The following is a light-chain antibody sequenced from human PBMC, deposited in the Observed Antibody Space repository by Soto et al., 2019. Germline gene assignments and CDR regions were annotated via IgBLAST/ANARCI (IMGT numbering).Light chain of an antibody. CDR3: SSYTSRSTVV. V-gene: IGLV2-14*01. J-gene: IGLJ2*01. CDR1: SSDIGDYNY. CDR2: EVI. Sequence: QSALTQPASVSGSPGQSITISCTGTSSDIGDYNYVSWYQQHPGKAPKLMIYEVIHRPSGVSNRFSGSKSGSTASLTISGLQAEDEADYFCSSYTSRSTVVFGGGTKLTVL.